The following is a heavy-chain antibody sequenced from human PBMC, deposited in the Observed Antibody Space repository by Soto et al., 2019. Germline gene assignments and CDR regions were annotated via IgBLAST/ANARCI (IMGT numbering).Heavy chain of an antibody. CDR2: IYWDDDK. V-gene: IGHV2-5*02. D-gene: IGHD2-2*01. J-gene: IGHJ4*02. CDR3: AHRHCSSTSCYGAVDY. Sequence: QITLKESGPTLVKPTQTLTLTCTFSGFSLSTSGVGVGWIRPPPGKALEWLALIYWDDDKRYSPSLKSRLTITKDTSKNQVVLTMTNMDPVDTATYYCAHRHCSSTSCYGAVDYWGQGTLVTVSS. CDR1: GFSLSTSGVG.